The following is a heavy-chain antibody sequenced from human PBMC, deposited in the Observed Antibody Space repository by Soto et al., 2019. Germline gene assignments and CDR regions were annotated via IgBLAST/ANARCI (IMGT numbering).Heavy chain of an antibody. CDR3: ARFRGSYGMDV. CDR1: GGTFSSYT. CDR2: IIPILGIA. D-gene: IGHD3-10*01. J-gene: IGHJ6*02. V-gene: IGHV1-69*02. Sequence: QVQLVQSGAEVKKPGSSVKVSCKASGGTFSSYTIRWVRQAPGQGLEWMGRIIPILGIANYAQKFQGRVTITADKSTSTAYMELSSLRSEYTAVYYCARFRGSYGMDVWGQGTTVTVSS.